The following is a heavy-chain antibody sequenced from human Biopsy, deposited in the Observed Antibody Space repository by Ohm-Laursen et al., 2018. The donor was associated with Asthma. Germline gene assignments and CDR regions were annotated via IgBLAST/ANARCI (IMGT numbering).Heavy chain of an antibody. CDR2: IYYSGST. Sequence: TLSLTCTVSYGSITSGGYYWTWIRQHPGKGLEWIGFIYYSGSTYYNPSFKSRVSISIDTSKNQFSLKLSFVTAADTAVYYCARAQDYYDSRGYYRGFDYWGQGTLVTVSS. D-gene: IGHD3-22*01. V-gene: IGHV4-31*03. J-gene: IGHJ4*02. CDR1: YGSITSGGYY. CDR3: ARAQDYYDSRGYYRGFDY.